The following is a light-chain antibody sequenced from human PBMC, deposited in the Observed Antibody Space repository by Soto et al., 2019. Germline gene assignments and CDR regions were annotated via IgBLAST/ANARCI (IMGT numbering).Light chain of an antibody. CDR2: KAS. CDR1: QIISSW. CDR3: QQYGSSPIT. V-gene: IGKV1-5*03. J-gene: IGKJ5*01. Sequence: IQMTKSPSTRSGSVWSSATIICRGRQIISSWLAWYQQKPGKAPRLLIYKASTLTSGVPSRFSGSGSGTEFTLTISRLEPEDFAVYYCQQYGSSPITFGQGTRLEIK.